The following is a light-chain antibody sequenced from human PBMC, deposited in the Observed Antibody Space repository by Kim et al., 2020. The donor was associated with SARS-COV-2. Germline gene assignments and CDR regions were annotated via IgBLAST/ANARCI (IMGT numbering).Light chain of an antibody. Sequence: DIQMTQSPSTLSASVGDRVTITCRASQSISSWLAWYQQKPGKTPNLLIYKAPSLETRVPSRFSGSGSGTEFTLTISSLQPDDFATYYCQQYNSYPWTFGQGTKVDIK. J-gene: IGKJ1*01. CDR3: QQYNSYPWT. CDR2: KAP. CDR1: QSISSW. V-gene: IGKV1-5*03.